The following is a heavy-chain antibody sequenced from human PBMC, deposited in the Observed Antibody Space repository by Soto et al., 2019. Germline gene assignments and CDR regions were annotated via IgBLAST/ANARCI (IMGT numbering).Heavy chain of an antibody. CDR1: GGSVSSGSYY. D-gene: IGHD7-27*01. CDR3: ARGLGTFDY. V-gene: IGHV4-61*01. J-gene: IGHJ4*02. CDR2: IYYSGST. Sequence: PSETLSLTCTVSGGSVSSGSYYWSWIRQPPGKGLEWIGYIYYSGSTNYNPSLKSRVTISVDTSKNQFSLKLSSVTAADTAVYYCARGLGTFDYWVQGTLVTVSS.